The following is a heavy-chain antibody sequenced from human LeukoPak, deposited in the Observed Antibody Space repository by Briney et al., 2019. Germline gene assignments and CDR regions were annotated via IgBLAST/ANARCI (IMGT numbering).Heavy chain of an antibody. CDR1: GFTFSSYS. Sequence: GGSLRLSCAASGFTFSSYSMNWVRQAPGKGLEWVSSISSSSSYIYYADSVKGRFTISRDNSKNTLYLQTNSLRAEDTAVYYCAKDMRFDWTPYYFDYWGQGTLVTVSS. J-gene: IGHJ4*02. V-gene: IGHV3-21*04. CDR2: ISSSSSYI. D-gene: IGHD3-9*01. CDR3: AKDMRFDWTPYYFDY.